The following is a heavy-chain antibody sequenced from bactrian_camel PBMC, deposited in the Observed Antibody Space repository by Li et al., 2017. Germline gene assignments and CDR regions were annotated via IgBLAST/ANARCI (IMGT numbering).Heavy chain of an antibody. CDR3: AAWAESCTVLSGTFYEPYGY. J-gene: IGHJ6*01. V-gene: IGHV3S60*01. D-gene: IGHD3*01. CDR2: IYHNGGST. CDR1: GFTYDANC. Sequence: HVQLVESGGGPVQAGGSLRLSCAASGFTYDANCKGWFRQAPGKAREGVASIYHNGGSTYYADPVKGRFTISQDNAKNTVFLQMNDLKPEDTATYYCAAWAESCTVLSGTFYEPYGYWGQGTQVTVS.